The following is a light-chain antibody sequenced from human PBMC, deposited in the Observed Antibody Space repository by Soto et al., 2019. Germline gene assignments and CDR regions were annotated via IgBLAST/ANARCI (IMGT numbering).Light chain of an antibody. CDR3: QQYYSSPIT. J-gene: IGKJ5*01. Sequence: DIVMTQSPDSLAVSLGERATINCKSSQSVFYSSSNKSYLAWYQQKPGQPPKLLIHWASTREDGVPDRFSGSGSGTDFTLTISSLQADDVAVYYCQQYYSSPITFGQGTRLEIK. CDR2: WAS. CDR1: QSVFYSSSNKSY. V-gene: IGKV4-1*01.